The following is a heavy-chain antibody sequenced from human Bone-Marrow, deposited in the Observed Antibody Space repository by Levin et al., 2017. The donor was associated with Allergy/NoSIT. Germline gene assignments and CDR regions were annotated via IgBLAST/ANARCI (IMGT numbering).Heavy chain of an antibody. D-gene: IGHD5-18*01. J-gene: IGHJ4*02. Sequence: GGSLRLSCGASGFTFRSYGMHWVRQTPGKGLEWVAVTSNDGTWNYYADSVRGRFTVARDNSKNTLYLQMNSLRTEDTALYYCAKPQADSSMDFLIESWGQGTLVTVSS. V-gene: IGHV3-30*18. CDR3: AKPQADSSMDFLIES. CDR2: TSNDGTWN. CDR1: GFTFRSYG.